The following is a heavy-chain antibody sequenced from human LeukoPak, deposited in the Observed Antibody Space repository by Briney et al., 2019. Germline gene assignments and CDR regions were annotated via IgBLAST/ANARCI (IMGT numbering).Heavy chain of an antibody. D-gene: IGHD2-2*02. CDR3: AIDIVVVPAAIRWFDP. CDR2: IYYSGST. Sequence: SETLSLTCTVSGGSISSYYWSWIRQPPGKGLEWIGYIYYSGSTYYNPSLKSRVTISVDTSKNQFSLKLSSVTAADTAVYYCAIDIVVVPAAIRWFDPWGQGTLVTVSS. CDR1: GGSISSYY. V-gene: IGHV4-59*04. J-gene: IGHJ5*02.